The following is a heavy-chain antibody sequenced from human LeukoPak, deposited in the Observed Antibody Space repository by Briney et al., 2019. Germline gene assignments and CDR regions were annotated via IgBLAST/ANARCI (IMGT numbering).Heavy chain of an antibody. CDR3: ERTDGYKTDY. Sequence: GRSLRLSCAASGFTFSSYGMHWVRQAPGKGLEWVAVIWYEGSNKYYADSVKGRFNISRDNSKNTLYLQMNSLIAEDTAVYYCERTDGYKTDYWGQGTLVTVST. CDR2: IWYEGSNK. CDR1: GFTFSSYG. J-gene: IGHJ4*02. D-gene: IGHD5-24*01. V-gene: IGHV3-33*01.